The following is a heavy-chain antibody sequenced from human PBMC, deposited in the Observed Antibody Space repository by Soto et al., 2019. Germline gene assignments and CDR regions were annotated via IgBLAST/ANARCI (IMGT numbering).Heavy chain of an antibody. CDR1: GYTFTSYS. CDR2: INTGNGNT. Sequence: ASVKVSCKASGYTFTSYSMHWVRQAPGQSLEWLGWINTGNGNTKYPQKFQGRVTVTRDTSASTVYMELSSLNSEDTAVYYCARDRVGNDYWGQGTQVTVSS. CDR3: ARDRVGNDY. J-gene: IGHJ4*02. V-gene: IGHV1-3*04.